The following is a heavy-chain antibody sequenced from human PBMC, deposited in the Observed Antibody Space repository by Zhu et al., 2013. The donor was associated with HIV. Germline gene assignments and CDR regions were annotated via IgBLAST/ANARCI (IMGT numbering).Heavy chain of an antibody. J-gene: IGHJ5*02. V-gene: IGHV3-9*01. CDR3: VRKGDWFDP. Sequence: EVQLVESGGGLVQPGRSLRLSCAASGFTFDDYAMHWVRQAPGKGLEWVSGISWNSGSIGYADSVKGRFTISRDNAKNTLYLQMNSLRVEDTAVYYCVRKGDWFDPGAREPWSPSPQ. CDR1: GFTFDDYA. CDR2: ISWNSGSI.